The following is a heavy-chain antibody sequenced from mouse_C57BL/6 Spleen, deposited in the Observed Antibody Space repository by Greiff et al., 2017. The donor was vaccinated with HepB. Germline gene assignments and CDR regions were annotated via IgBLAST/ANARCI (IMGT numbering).Heavy chain of an antibody. Sequence: VQLKESGPELVKPGDSVKISCKASGYSFTGYFMNWVMQSHGKSLEWIGRINPYNGDTFYNQKFKGKATLTVDKSSSTAHMELRSLTSEDSAVYYGARSDDYAMDYWGQGTSVTVSA. CDR3: ARSDDYAMDY. CDR1: GYSFTGYF. V-gene: IGHV1-20*01. J-gene: IGHJ4*01. CDR2: INPYNGDT.